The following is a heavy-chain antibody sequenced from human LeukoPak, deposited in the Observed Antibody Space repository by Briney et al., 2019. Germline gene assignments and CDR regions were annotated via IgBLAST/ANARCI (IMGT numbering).Heavy chain of an antibody. CDR2: IYRGGAT. D-gene: IGHD5-24*01. CDR3: ARLDGYNSFDS. Sequence: GGYLRLSCAASGLTVSSSYMSWVRQAPGKGLEWVSIIYRGGATYYADSVKGRFTISRENSKNTLYLQMNSLRAEDTAVYYCARLDGYNSFDSWGQGTLVTVCS. V-gene: IGHV3-53*01. J-gene: IGHJ4*02. CDR1: GLTVSSSY.